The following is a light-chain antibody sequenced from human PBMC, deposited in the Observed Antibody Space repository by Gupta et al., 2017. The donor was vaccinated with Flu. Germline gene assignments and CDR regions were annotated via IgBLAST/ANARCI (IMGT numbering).Light chain of an antibody. CDR3: QQYNNWLRT. CDR1: QSVTSN. J-gene: IGKJ1*01. CDR2: GAS. V-gene: IGKV3-15*01. Sequence: PATLSLDPGERATLSCRASQSVTSNLAWYQQKPGQAPRLLIHGASTRATGISARFSGSGSGTEFTLTISSLQSEDFAVYYCQQYNNWLRTFGQGTKVEIK.